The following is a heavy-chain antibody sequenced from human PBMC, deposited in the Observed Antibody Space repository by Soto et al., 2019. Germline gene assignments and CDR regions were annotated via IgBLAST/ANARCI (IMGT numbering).Heavy chain of an antibody. CDR1: GGSINNSSYY. Sequence: QLQLQESGPGLVKPSETLSLTCTVSGGSINNSSYYWAWIRQPPGKGLEWIGSIYYSGNTHYNPSLEIRVTISVDTSKNHFSLKLSSVTAADTTMYYCARALRYSSGWYWFDPWGQGTLVTVSS. J-gene: IGHJ5*02. D-gene: IGHD6-19*01. V-gene: IGHV4-39*02. CDR2: IYYSGNT. CDR3: ARALRYSSGWYWFDP.